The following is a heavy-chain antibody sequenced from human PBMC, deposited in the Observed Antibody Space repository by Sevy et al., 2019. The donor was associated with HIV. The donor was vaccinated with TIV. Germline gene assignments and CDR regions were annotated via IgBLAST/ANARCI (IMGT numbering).Heavy chain of an antibody. CDR1: GFTFSDYY. V-gene: IGHV3-11*01. D-gene: IGHD3-3*01. CDR3: AREGVTIFGVVIISVAGMDV. Sequence: GGSLRLSCAASGFTFSDYYMSWIRQAPGKGLEWVSYISSSGSTIYYADSVKGRFTISRDNAKNSLYLQMNSLRAEDTAMYYCAREGVTIFGVVIISVAGMDVWGQGTTVTVSS. CDR2: ISSSGSTI. J-gene: IGHJ6*02.